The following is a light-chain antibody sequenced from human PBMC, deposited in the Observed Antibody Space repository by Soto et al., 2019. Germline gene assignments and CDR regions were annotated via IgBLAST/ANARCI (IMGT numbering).Light chain of an antibody. CDR1: SSDVGGYNH. CDR2: DVS. CDR3: SSYTSSSTLYV. V-gene: IGLV2-14*01. Sequence: QSVLTQPSSVSGSPGQSINISCTGTSSDVGGYNHVSWYQQHPGKAPKLMIYDVSNRPSGVSNRFSGSQSGNTASLTISGLQAEDEADYYCSSYTSSSTLYVFGTGTKVTVL. J-gene: IGLJ1*01.